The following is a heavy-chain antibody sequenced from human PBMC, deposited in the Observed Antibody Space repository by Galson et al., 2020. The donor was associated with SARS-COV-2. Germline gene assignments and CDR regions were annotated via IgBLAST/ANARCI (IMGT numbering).Heavy chain of an antibody. J-gene: IGHJ4*02. CDR3: AHSASWGSFDY. CDR2: MYWDDDK. CDR1: GVPLSTSGVG. Sequence: SGATLVKPTQTLTLNCTFSGVPLSTSGVGVGWIRQPPGTDLEWLALMYWDDDKRYSPSLKSRLTSTKDTSKDQVVLTMTNMDPVDTATYYCAHSASWGSFDYLGQGTLVTVSS. D-gene: IGHD3-16*01. V-gene: IGHV2-5*02.